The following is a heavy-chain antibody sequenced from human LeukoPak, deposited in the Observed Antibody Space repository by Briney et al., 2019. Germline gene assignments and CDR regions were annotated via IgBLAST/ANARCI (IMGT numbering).Heavy chain of an antibody. D-gene: IGHD3-10*01. CDR1: GGSINSGGYS. V-gene: IGHV4-30-4*07. CDR2: IYYSGNT. J-gene: IGHJ3*02. Sequence: SETLSLTCAVSGGSINSGGYSWSWIRQPPGKGLEWIAYIYYSGNTYYNPSLKSRVTISVDTSKNQFSLKLSSVTAANTAVYYCAGGEPFAAFENWGQGTLVTVSS. CDR3: AGGEPFAAFEN.